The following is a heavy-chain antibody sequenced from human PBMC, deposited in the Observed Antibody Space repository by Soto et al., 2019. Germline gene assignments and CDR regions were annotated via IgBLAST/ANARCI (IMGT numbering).Heavy chain of an antibody. V-gene: IGHV1-69*06. J-gene: IGHJ5*02. CDR1: GGTFNHYV. D-gene: IGHD3-16*01. Sequence: ASVKVSCTASGGTFNHYVISWVRQAPGQGPEWMGGIIPMYGPPIYAQKFKGRVTITADKSTNTAYMELTSLRSEDTAMFYCEIYRAQSYGYPRGFDLWCQGNQVTVTS. CDR2: IIPMYGPP. CDR3: EIYRAQSYGYPRGFDL.